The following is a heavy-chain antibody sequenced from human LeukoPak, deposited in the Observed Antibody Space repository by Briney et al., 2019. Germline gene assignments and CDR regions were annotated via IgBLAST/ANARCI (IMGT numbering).Heavy chain of an antibody. CDR1: GFTFSSSW. CDR2: INQDGSVI. J-gene: IGHJ3*02. Sequence: PGGSLRLSCAASGFTFSSSWMTWIRQAPGTGLEWLANINQDGSVINYVDSVRGRFTISRDNAKYSLYLQLNSLRAEDTAVYYCARDIAYHAFDIWGQGTMGTVSS. D-gene: IGHD2-15*01. CDR3: ARDIAYHAFDI. V-gene: IGHV3-7*01.